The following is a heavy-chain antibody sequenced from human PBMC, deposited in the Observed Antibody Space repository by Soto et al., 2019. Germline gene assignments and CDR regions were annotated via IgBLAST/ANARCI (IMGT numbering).Heavy chain of an antibody. CDR3: AKDQWDVVGAILPGVAFDI. Sequence: PGGSLRLSCAASGFTFSSYAMSWVRQAPGKGLEWVSAISGSGGSTYYADSVKGRFTISRDNSKNALYLQMNSLRAEDTAVYYCAKDQWDVVGAILPGVAFDIWGQGTMVTVSS. D-gene: IGHD1-26*01. CDR2: ISGSGGST. V-gene: IGHV3-23*01. CDR1: GFTFSSYA. J-gene: IGHJ3*02.